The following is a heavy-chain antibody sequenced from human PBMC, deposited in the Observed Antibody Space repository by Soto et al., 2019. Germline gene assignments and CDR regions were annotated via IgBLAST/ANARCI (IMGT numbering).Heavy chain of an antibody. CDR3: ARVSSSWLGGGYFDY. CDR1: GFTFSSYW. CDR2: NNSDGSST. V-gene: IGHV3-74*01. J-gene: IGHJ4*02. D-gene: IGHD6-13*01. Sequence: EVQLVESGGGLVQPGGSLRLSCAASGFTFSSYWMHWVRQAPGKGLVWVSRNNSDGSSTSYADSVKGRFTISRDNAKNTLYLQMNSLRAEDTAVYYCARVSSSWLGGGYFDYWGQGTLVTVSS.